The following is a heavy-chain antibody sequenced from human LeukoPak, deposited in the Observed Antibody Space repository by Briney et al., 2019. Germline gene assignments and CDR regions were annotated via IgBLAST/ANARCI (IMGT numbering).Heavy chain of an antibody. V-gene: IGHV3-21*01. Sequence: GGSLRLSCAASGFTFSRSSMNWVRQAPGKGLEWVSSITTSSSYMYYTDSVKGRFTISRDNAKNSLYLQMNSLRGEDTAVYYCATGGVHYYDTSADYWGQGTLVTVSS. CDR3: ATGGVHYYDTSADY. J-gene: IGHJ4*02. D-gene: IGHD3-22*01. CDR1: GFTFSRSS. CDR2: ITTSSSYM.